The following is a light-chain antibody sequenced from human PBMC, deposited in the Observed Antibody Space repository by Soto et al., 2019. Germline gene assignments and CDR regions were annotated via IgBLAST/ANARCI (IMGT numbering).Light chain of an antibody. V-gene: IGKV3-11*01. CDR1: QSISHF. Sequence: EIVLTQSPATLSLYPGERATLSCRASQSISHFLAWYQQRPGQAPRLLIYDASNRATGIPTRFSGSGSETDFTLTISSLEPEDFAVYYCQQRSTGPPITFGQGTRLEIK. CDR2: DAS. J-gene: IGKJ5*01. CDR3: QQRSTGPPIT.